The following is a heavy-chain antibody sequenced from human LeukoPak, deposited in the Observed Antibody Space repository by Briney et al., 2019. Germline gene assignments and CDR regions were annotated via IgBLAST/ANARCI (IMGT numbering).Heavy chain of an antibody. V-gene: IGHV3-23*01. CDR2: ISSSGSYI. Sequence: GGSLRLSCAASGFAFSDYGMNWVRQAPGKGLEWVSSISSSGSYIYYADSVKGRFTISRDNSKNTLYVQMNSLTAEDTAIYYCAKATGNLGNWGQGTLVTVSS. D-gene: IGHD1-1*01. CDR1: GFAFSDYG. J-gene: IGHJ4*02. CDR3: AKATGNLGN.